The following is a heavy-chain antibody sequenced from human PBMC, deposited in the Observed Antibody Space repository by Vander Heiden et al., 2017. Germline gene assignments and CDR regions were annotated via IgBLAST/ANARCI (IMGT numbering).Heavy chain of an antibody. CDR1: GGPISSGSYC. CDR2: IYYSGST. Sequence: QLQLQESGPGLVKPSETLSLTCTVSGGPISSGSYCWGWIRPPPGKGLEWIGSIYYSGSTYYNPSLKSRVTISVDTAKNQFSLKLSSVTAADTAVYYCARLAPKWARTLNFDYWGQGTLVTVSS. CDR3: ARLAPKWARTLNFDY. V-gene: IGHV4-39*01. D-gene: IGHD5-12*01. J-gene: IGHJ4*02.